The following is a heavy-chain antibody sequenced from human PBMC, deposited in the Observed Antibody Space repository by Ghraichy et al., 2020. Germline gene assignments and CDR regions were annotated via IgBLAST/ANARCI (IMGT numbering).Heavy chain of an antibody. CDR2: INPNSGGT. D-gene: IGHD2-2*01. V-gene: IGHV1-2*02. CDR3: ARGGGVVVVPAAIIFDY. Sequence: ASVKVSCKASGYTFTGYYMHWVRQAPGQGLEWMGWINPNSGGTNYAQKFQGRVTMTRDTSISTAYMELSRLRSDDTAVYYCARGGGVVVVPAAIIFDYWGQGTLVTVSS. CDR1: GYTFTGYY. J-gene: IGHJ4*02.